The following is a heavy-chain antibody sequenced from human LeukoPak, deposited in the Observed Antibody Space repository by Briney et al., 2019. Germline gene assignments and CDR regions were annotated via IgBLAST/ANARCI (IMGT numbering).Heavy chain of an antibody. CDR2: IYYSGST. CDR3: ARALLPDYYDSSGNFDY. CDR1: GGSISSSSYY. D-gene: IGHD3-22*01. J-gene: IGHJ4*02. V-gene: IGHV4-39*01. Sequence: PSETLSLTCTVSGGSISSSSYYWGWIRQPPGKGLEWIGSIYYSGSTYYNPSPKNRVTISVDTSKNQISLKLSSVTAADTAAYYCARALLPDYYDSSGNFDYWGQGTLVTVSS.